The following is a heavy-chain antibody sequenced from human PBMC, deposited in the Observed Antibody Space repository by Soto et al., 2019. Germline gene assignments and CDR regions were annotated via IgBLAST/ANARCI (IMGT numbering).Heavy chain of an antibody. CDR3: AKANLYCSGRSCYTFDY. Sequence: EVQVLESGGGLVQPGGSLRLSCAASGFTFNNYAMNWVRQAPGKGLEWVSTISGSGDSTYYADCVKGRFTISRDNSRNTLYLQMNSLRAEDTAVYYCAKANLYCSGRSCYTFDYWGQGTLVTVSS. V-gene: IGHV3-23*01. CDR2: ISGSGDST. D-gene: IGHD2-15*01. CDR1: GFTFNNYA. J-gene: IGHJ4*02.